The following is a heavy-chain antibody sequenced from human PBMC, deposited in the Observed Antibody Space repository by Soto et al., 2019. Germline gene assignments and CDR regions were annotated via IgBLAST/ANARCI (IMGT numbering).Heavy chain of an antibody. D-gene: IGHD4-17*01. V-gene: IGHV4-31*03. CDR2: IYYSGST. J-gene: IGHJ5*02. Sequence: SETLSLTCTVSGGSISSGGYYWSWIRQHPGKGLEWIGYIYYSGSTYYNPSLKSRVTISVDTSKNQFSLKLSSVTAADTAVYYCARRDYGDKSEGFDPWGQGTLVTVSS. CDR1: GGSISSGGYY. CDR3: ARRDYGDKSEGFDP.